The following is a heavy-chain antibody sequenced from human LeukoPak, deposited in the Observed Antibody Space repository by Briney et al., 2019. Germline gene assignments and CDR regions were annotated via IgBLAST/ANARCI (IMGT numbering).Heavy chain of an antibody. V-gene: IGHV4-34*01. D-gene: IGHD3-10*01. CDR2: INHSGST. J-gene: IGHJ6*02. CDR3: ARGRELLWFGELFQDYYYGMDV. Sequence: PSEPLSLTCAVYGGSFSGYYWSWIRQPPGKGLEWIGEINHSGSTNYNPSLKSRVTISVDTSKNQFSLKLSSVTAADTAVYYCARGRELLWFGELFQDYYYGMDVWGQGTTVTVS. CDR1: GGSFSGYY.